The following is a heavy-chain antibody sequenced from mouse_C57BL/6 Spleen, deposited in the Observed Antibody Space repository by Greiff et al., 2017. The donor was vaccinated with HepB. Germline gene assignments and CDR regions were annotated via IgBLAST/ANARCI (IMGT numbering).Heavy chain of an antibody. CDR1: GYTFTSYW. V-gene: IGHV1-53*01. CDR2: INPSNGGT. D-gene: IGHD1-1*01. CDR3: TRGCSLLPYAMYY. Sequence: VQLQQPGTELVKPGASVKLSCKASGYTFTSYWMHWVKQRPGQGLEWIGNINPSNGGTNYNEKFKSKATLTVDKSSSTAYMQLSSLTSEDSAVYYCTRGCSLLPYAMYYSSQGTSVTVSS. J-gene: IGHJ4*01.